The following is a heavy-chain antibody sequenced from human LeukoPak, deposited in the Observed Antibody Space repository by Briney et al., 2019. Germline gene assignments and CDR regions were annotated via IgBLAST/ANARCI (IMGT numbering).Heavy chain of an antibody. CDR3: ATVRTLTISLDY. V-gene: IGHV3-23*01. Sequence: GGSLRLSCAASGFTFSSYAMSWVRQAPGKGLEWVSAISGSGGSTYYADSVKGRFTISRDNSKNTLYLQMNSLRAEDTAVYYCATVRTLTISLDYWGQGTLVTVSS. D-gene: IGHD4-17*01. CDR2: ISGSGGST. J-gene: IGHJ4*02. CDR1: GFTFSSYA.